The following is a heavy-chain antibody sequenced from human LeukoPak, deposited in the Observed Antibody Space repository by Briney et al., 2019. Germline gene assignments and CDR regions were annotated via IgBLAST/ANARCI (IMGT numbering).Heavy chain of an antibody. J-gene: IGHJ3*02. D-gene: IGHD3-16*01. CDR2: IHSSGTF. CDR3: ARDGGLAITGHAALHI. Sequence: PSQTLSLTCRVSGDSIDRVSYYWHSLRRAAGRGLEWLGRIHSSGTFNSNPPLKSQVTMSVDTSKKEFSLKVDSVTAADTATYFCARDGGLAITGHAALHIGGPGTTV. V-gene: IGHV4-61*02. CDR1: GDSIDRVSYY.